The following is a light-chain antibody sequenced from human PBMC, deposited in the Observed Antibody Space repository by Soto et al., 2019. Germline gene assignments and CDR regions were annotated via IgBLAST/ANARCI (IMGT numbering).Light chain of an antibody. V-gene: IGKV3-11*01. Sequence: EIVLTQSPATLSLSPGESATLSCRASQSISTFLAWYQQKPGQAPRLLIYGASNRATGIPARFSGSGSGTDFTLTISSLEPEDFAVYYCQQRTNWPPGVTFGPGTKVDIK. CDR2: GAS. CDR1: QSISTF. J-gene: IGKJ3*01. CDR3: QQRTNWPPGVT.